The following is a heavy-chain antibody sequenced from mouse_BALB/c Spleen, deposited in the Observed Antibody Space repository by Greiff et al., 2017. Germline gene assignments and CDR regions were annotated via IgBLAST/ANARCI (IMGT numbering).Heavy chain of an antibody. CDR3: ARVYYGNYEDWFAY. V-gene: IGHV2-9*02. D-gene: IGHD2-1*01. CDR1: GFSLTSYG. J-gene: IGHJ3*01. Sequence: QVQLKESGPGLVAPSQSLSITCTVSGFSLTSYGVHWVRQPPGKGLEWLGVIWAGGSTNYNSALMSRLSISKDNSKSQVFLKMNSLQTDDTAMYYCARVYYGNYEDWFAYWGQGTLVTVSA. CDR2: IWAGGST.